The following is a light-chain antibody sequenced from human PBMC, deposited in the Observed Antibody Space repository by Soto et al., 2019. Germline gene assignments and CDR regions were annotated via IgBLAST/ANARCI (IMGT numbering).Light chain of an antibody. V-gene: IGKV3-20*01. CDR1: QSVSSSY. CDR3: QQYGSSPPGIT. Sequence: EIVLTQSPGTLSLSPGERAILSCRASQSVSSSYLAWYQQKPGQAPRLLIYGASSRATGIPDRFSGSGSGTDFTLTISRLEPEDFAVYYCQQYGSSPPGITFGPGTKVDIK. CDR2: GAS. J-gene: IGKJ3*01.